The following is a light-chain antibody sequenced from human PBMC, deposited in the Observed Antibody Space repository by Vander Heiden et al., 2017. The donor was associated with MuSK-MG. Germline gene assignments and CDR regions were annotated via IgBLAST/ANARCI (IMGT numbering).Light chain of an antibody. CDR2: AAS. J-gene: IGKJ1*01. Sequence: DIQMTQPPSSLSASVGDSVTITCRASQRISSYLNWYQQKPGKAPKLLMYAASSLASGVPSRFSGSGSGTDFSLTISSLQPEDFATYYCHQTYNFPQTFGQGTTVDI. CDR1: QRISSY. V-gene: IGKV1-39*01. CDR3: HQTYNFPQT.